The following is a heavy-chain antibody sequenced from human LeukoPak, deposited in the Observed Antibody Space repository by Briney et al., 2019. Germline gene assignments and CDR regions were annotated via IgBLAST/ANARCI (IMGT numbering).Heavy chain of an antibody. Sequence: PRGSLRLSCAASGFTFSSYAMSWVRQAPGKGLEWVSAISGSGGSTYYADSVKGRFTISRDNAKNSLYLQMSSLRAEDTAVYYCARVPGGLEWADFDYWGQGTLVTVSS. V-gene: IGHV3-23*01. D-gene: IGHD3-3*01. CDR3: ARVPGGLEWADFDY. CDR2: ISGSGGST. CDR1: GFTFSSYA. J-gene: IGHJ4*02.